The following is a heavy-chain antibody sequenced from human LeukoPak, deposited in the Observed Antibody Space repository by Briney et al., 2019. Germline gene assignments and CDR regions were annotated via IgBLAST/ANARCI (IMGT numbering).Heavy chain of an antibody. CDR3: ARELYGDYSNGLDP. V-gene: IGHV3-33*08. CDR2: ICNDGSNK. D-gene: IGHD4-17*01. CDR1: GFTFSSYG. J-gene: IGHJ5*02. Sequence: GGSLRLSCAASGFTFSSYGMHWVRQAPGKGLEWVAGICNDGSNKNYADSVKGRFTISRDNSKNTLYLQMNSLRAEDTAVYYCARELYGDYSNGLDPWGQGTLVTVSS.